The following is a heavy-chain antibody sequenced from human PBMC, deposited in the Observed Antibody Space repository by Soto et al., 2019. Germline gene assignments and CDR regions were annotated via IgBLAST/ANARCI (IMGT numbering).Heavy chain of an antibody. CDR3: ARDGARIDSSGKFDY. V-gene: IGHV3-33*01. J-gene: IGHJ4*02. CDR2: SWFDGSIA. D-gene: IGHD3-22*01. CDR1: GFKFTDYG. Sequence: QVQLVESGGGVVQPGRSLRLSCVASGFKFTDYGLNWVRQTPGKGLEWVAISWFDGSIAYYAESVKGRFTIYRDDSRNTVYLHMNSLRGEDTAMYYCARDGARIDSSGKFDYWGQGTQVTVSS.